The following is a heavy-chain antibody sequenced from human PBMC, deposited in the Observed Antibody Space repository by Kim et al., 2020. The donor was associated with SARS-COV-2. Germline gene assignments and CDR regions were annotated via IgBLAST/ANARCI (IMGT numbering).Heavy chain of an antibody. CDR3: AKDLFGQWLVPLDAFDI. Sequence: GGSLRLSCAASGFTFSSYGMHWVRQAPGKGLEWVAVIWYDGSNKYYADSVKGRFTISRDNSKNTLYLQMNSLRAEDTAVYYCAKDLFGQWLVPLDAFDIWGQGTMVTVSS. J-gene: IGHJ3*02. CDR2: IWYDGSNK. CDR1: GFTFSSYG. D-gene: IGHD6-19*01. V-gene: IGHV3-33*06.